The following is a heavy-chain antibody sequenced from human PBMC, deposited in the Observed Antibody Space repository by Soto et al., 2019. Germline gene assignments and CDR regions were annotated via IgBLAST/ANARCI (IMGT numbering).Heavy chain of an antibody. CDR1: GFSLSNSRMG. J-gene: IGHJ4*02. CDR2: IFSNDEK. V-gene: IGHV2-26*01. Sequence: SGTTLVNPTETLTPTCTVSGFSLSNSRMGVSWIRQPPGKALEWLAHIFSNDEKSYSTSLKSRLTISKDTSKSQVVLTMNNMDPVDTATYYCARIWGYRDLTFECWGQGTLVTVSS. CDR3: ARIWGYRDLTFEC. D-gene: IGHD4-17*01.